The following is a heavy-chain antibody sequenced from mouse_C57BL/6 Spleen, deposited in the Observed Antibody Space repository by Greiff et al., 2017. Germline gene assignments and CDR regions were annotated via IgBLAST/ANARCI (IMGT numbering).Heavy chain of an antibody. Sequence: ESGPGLVKPSQSLSLTCSVTGYSITSGYYWNWIRQFPGNKLEWMGYISYDGSNNYNPSLKNRISITRDTSKNQFFLKLNSVTTEDTATYYCARGSYDGYSDYWGQGTTLTVSS. CDR2: ISYDGSN. CDR1: GYSITSGYY. D-gene: IGHD2-3*01. J-gene: IGHJ2*01. V-gene: IGHV3-6*01. CDR3: ARGSYDGYSDY.